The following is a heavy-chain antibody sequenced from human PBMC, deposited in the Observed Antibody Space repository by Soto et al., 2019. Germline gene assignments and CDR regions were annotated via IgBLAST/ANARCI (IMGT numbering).Heavy chain of an antibody. CDR2: ISYDGSNK. J-gene: IGHJ6*02. V-gene: IGHV3-30*18. D-gene: IGHD7-27*01. Sequence: GGSLRLSCAASGFTFSSYGMHWVRQAPGKGLEWVAVISYDGSNKYYADSVKGRFTISGDNSKNTLYLQMNSLRAEDTAVYYCAKTGDRRLFYMGVWGQGTTVTVSS. CDR1: GFTFSSYG. CDR3: AKTGDRRLFYMGV.